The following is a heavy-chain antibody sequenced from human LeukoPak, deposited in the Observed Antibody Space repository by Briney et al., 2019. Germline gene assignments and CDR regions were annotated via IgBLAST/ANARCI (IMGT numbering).Heavy chain of an antibody. CDR1: GFTFSSYW. J-gene: IGHJ6*02. CDR3: ARRGATPAGYYYAMDV. Sequence: GSLRLSCAASGFTFSSYWMSWVRQAPGKGLEWVANIKKDGSEKYYVDSLKGRFTISRDNAKNSLYLQMNSLRVEDTAVFYCARRGATPAGYYYAMDVWGQGTTVTVSS. D-gene: IGHD1-26*01. CDR2: IKKDGSEK. V-gene: IGHV3-7*01.